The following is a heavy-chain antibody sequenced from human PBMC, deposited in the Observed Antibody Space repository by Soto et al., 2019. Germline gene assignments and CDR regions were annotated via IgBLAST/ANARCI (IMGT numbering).Heavy chain of an antibody. V-gene: IGHV3-23*01. CDR1: GFTFSSYA. Sequence: GGSLRLSCAASGFTFSSYAMSWVRQAPGKGLEWVSAISGSGGSTYYADSVKGRFTISRDNSKNTLYLQMNSLRAEDTAVYYCAKDYDFWSGYPGTHGMDVWGQGTTVTVSS. CDR2: ISGSGGST. D-gene: IGHD3-3*01. J-gene: IGHJ6*02. CDR3: AKDYDFWSGYPGTHGMDV.